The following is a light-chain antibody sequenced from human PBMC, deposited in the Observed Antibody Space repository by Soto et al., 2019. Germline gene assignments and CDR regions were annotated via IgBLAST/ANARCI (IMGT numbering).Light chain of an antibody. J-gene: IGLJ3*02. Sequence: QSALTQPASVSGSPGQAITISCTGTSSDVGGYNFVSWYQQYPGKAPKLMIFEISDRPSGVSNCFSGSKSGNTASLTISGLQAEDEADYYCSSYTSNTTRVFGGGTQLTVL. CDR2: EIS. CDR3: SSYTSNTTRV. CDR1: SSDVGGYNF. V-gene: IGLV2-14*01.